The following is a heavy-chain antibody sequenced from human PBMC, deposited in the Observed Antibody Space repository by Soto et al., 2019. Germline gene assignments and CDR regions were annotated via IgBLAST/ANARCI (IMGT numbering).Heavy chain of an antibody. CDR1: AGSISRYY. Sequence: QVQLQESGPGLVKPSETLSLTCTDSAGSISRYYWSWIRQPPGKGLECIGYIYYSGSTNYNPSLMSRVTISVDTSKNQCSLKLSSVTAADTAVYYWARVVLELDDGMDVWSKGTTVTVSS. D-gene: IGHD3-3*01. V-gene: IGHV4-59*01. J-gene: IGHJ6*04. CDR3: ARVVLELDDGMDV. CDR2: IYYSGST.